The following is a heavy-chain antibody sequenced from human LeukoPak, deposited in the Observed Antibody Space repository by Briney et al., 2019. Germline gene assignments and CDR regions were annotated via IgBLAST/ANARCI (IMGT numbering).Heavy chain of an antibody. CDR1: GYSISSGYY. CDR2: IYHSGST. D-gene: IGHD1-26*01. V-gene: IGHV4-38-2*02. J-gene: IGHJ6*03. CDR3: ARDLSDSGSYYYYYMDV. Sequence: PSETLSLTCTVSGYSISSGYYWGWIRQPPGKGLEWIGSIYHSGSTYYNPSLKSRVTISVDTSKNQFSLKLSSVTAADTAVYYCARDLSDSGSYYYYYMDVWGKGTTVTVSS.